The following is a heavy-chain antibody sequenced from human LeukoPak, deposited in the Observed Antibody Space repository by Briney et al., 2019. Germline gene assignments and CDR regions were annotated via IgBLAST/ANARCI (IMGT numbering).Heavy chain of an antibody. CDR2: ISGSGGST. CDR1: GFTFSSYG. D-gene: IGHD5-12*01. J-gene: IGHJ4*02. CDR3: AKGGLLVASFDY. V-gene: IGHV3-23*01. Sequence: GGTLRLSCAASGFTFSSYGMSWVRQAPGKGLEWVSAISGSGGSTYYADSVKGRFTISRDNSKNTLYLQMNSLRAEDTAVYYCAKGGLLVASFDYWGQGTLVTVSS.